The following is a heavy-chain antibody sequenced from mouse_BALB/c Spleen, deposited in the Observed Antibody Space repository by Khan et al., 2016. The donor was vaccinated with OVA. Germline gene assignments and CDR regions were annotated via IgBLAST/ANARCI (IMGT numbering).Heavy chain of an antibody. CDR3: ARSGTGSFAY. Sequence: QVQLKQSGAELARPGASVKLSCKASGYTFTDYYLNWVKQRTGQGLEWIGDIYPGSGNTYYNERFKGKATLIADKSSSTAYMQLSSLTSEDSAVYFCARSGTGSFAYWGQGTLVTVSA. V-gene: IGHV1-77*01. CDR2: IYPGSGNT. CDR1: GYTFTDYY. D-gene: IGHD4-1*01. J-gene: IGHJ3*01.